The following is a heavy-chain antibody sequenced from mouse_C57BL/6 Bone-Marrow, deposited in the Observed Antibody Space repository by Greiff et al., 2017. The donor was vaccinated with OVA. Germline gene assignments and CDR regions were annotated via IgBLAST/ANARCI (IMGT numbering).Heavy chain of an antibody. J-gene: IGHJ2*01. CDR3: ARDGYGNYGY. D-gene: IGHD2-10*02. CDR1: GFTFSSYA. CDR2: ISDGGSYT. V-gene: IGHV5-4*01. Sequence: EVQGVESGGGLVQPGGSLSLSCAASGFTFSSYAMSWVRQTPEKRLEWVATISDGGSYTYYPDNVKGRFTISRDNAKNNLYLQMSHLKSEDTAMYYCARDGYGNYGYWGQGTTLTVSS.